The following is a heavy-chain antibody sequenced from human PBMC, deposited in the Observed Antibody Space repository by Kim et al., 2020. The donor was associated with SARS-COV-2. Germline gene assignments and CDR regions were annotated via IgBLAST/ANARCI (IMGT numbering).Heavy chain of an antibody. V-gene: IGHV3-7*01. CDR3: ASGCIYYLIY. D-gene: IGHD1-26*01. J-gene: IGHJ2*01. CDR2: IKQEGSDK. Sequence: GGSLRLSCAASGFTFSTYWMHWVRQAPGKGLEWVANIKQEGSDKYYVDSVKGRFTISRDNAKNSLYLQMNSLRVEDTAVYYCASGCIYYLIYWGLGNLVT. CDR1: GFTFSTYW.